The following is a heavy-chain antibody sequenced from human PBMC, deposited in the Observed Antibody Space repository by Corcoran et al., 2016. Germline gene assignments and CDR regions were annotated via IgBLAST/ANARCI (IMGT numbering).Heavy chain of an antibody. CDR2: IKQDGSEK. V-gene: IGHV3-7*03. CDR1: GFSFSDDW. CDR3: ANGFSWGSWYPDY. D-gene: IGHD6-13*01. J-gene: IGHJ4*02. Sequence: EVQLVESGGGLVQPGGSLRLSCAASGFSFSDDWMSGVRQAPGKGLEWVANIKQDGSEKYYVDSVKGRFTISRDNAKNSLCLQMNSLRAEDTALYYCANGFSWGSWYPDYWGQGTLVTVSS.